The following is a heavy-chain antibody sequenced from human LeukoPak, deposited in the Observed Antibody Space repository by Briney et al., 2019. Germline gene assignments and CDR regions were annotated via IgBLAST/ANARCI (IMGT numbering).Heavy chain of an antibody. CDR2: IYTSGST. J-gene: IGHJ3*02. D-gene: IGHD2-2*01. CDR1: GGSFSGYY. Sequence: SETLSLTCAVYGGSFSGYYWSWIRQPAGKGLEWIGRIYTSGSTNYNPSLKSRVTMSVDTSKNQFSLKLSSVTAADTAVYYCARCVPAADTDAFGIWGQGTMVTVSS. CDR3: ARCVPAADTDAFGI. V-gene: IGHV4-59*10.